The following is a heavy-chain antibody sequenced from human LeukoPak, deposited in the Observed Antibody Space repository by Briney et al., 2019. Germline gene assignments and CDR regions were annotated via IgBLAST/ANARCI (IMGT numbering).Heavy chain of an antibody. CDR2: IWNDGSNK. D-gene: IGHD6-19*01. J-gene: IGHJ5*02. CDR1: GFTFSRYG. Sequence: GGSLRLSCAASGFTFSRYGMHWVRQAPGKGLEWVAVIWNDGSNKYYADSVKGRFTISRDNYKSMLYLQMDSLRAEDTAVYYCARDLVEHSSGWYWEHWFDPWGQGTLVTVSS. CDR3: ARDLVEHSSGWYWEHWFDP. V-gene: IGHV3-33*01.